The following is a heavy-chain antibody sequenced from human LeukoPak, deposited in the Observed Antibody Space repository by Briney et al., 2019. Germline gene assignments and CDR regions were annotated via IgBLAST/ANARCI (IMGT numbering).Heavy chain of an antibody. CDR3: ARDDIVVVPAAIDGDWFDP. J-gene: IGHJ5*02. CDR2: IIPILGIA. V-gene: IGHV1-69*04. CDR1: GYTFTSYG. D-gene: IGHD2-2*01. Sequence: SVKVSCKASGYTFTSYGISWVRQAPGQGLEWMGRIIPILGIANYAQKFQGRVTITADKSTSTAYMELSSLRSEDTAVYYCARDDIVVVPAAIDGDWFDPWGQGTLVTVSS.